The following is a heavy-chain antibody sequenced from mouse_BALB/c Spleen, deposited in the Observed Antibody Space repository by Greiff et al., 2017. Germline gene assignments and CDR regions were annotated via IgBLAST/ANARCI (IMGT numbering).Heavy chain of an antibody. J-gene: IGHJ3*01. V-gene: IGHV5-6*01. CDR3: ARQRVDSSGFAY. CDR2: ISSGGSYT. CDR1: GFTFSSYG. Sequence: EVMLVESGGDLVKPGGSLKLSCAASGFTFSSYGMSWVRQTPDKRLEWVATISSGGSYTYYPDSVKGRFTISRDNAKNTLYLQMSSLKSEDTAMYYCARQRVDSSGFAYWGQGTLVTVSA. D-gene: IGHD3-2*01.